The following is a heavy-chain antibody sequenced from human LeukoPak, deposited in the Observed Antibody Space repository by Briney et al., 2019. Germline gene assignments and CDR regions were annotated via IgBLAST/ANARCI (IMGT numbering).Heavy chain of an antibody. V-gene: IGHV3-66*01. D-gene: IGHD4-17*01. CDR3: ARDQATVTTGFDY. CDR1: GFTVSSNY. J-gene: IGHJ4*02. Sequence: GGSLRLSCAASGFTVSSNYMSWVRQAPGKGLEWVSVIYSGGSTYYADSVKGRFTISRDNSKNTLYLQMNSLRAEDTAVYYCARDQATVTTGFDYWGQGTLVTVSS. CDR2: IYSGGST.